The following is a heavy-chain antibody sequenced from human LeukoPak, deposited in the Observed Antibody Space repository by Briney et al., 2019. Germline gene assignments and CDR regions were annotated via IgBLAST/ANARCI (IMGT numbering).Heavy chain of an antibody. CDR1: GGSISSYY. CDR2: IYYSGST. V-gene: IGHV4-59*08. J-gene: IGHJ4*02. Sequence: SETLSLTCTVFGGSISSYYWSWIRQPPGKGLEWIGYIYYSGSTNYNPSLKSRVTISVDTSKNQFSLKLSSVTAADTAVYYCASYSPTLSFDYWGQGTLVTVSS. D-gene: IGHD5-18*01. CDR3: ASYSPTLSFDY.